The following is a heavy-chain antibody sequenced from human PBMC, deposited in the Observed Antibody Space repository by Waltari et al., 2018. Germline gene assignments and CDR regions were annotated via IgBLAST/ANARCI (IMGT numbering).Heavy chain of an antibody. CDR2: INAVGDKT. V-gene: IGHV3-23*01. J-gene: IGHJ4*02. CDR1: GYTFSNYA. D-gene: IGHD2-8*02. CDR3: ARSGNNAWWGFDY. Sequence: EVELLESGGDLVQPGGSLRLSYAASGYTFSNYAMSWVRQAPGKGLEWVSAINAVGDKTYYADSVKGRFTISRDNSKNTLYLEMNSLRADDTALYYCARSGNNAWWGFDYWGQGALVTVSS.